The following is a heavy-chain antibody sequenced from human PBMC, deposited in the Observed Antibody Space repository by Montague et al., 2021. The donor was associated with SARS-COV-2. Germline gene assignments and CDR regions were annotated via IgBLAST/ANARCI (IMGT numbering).Heavy chain of an antibody. J-gene: IGHJ4*02. V-gene: IGHV4-39*01. CDR1: GGSISSTTYR. Sequence: SETLSLTCTVSGGSISSTTYRWGWIRQPPGKGLEWIGSISYSGTTFYNPSLKSRISMSVDTPKSQFSLNPTSVTAADTAVYYCARHYGSSLDSWGQGILVAVSS. CDR2: ISYSGTT. CDR3: ARHYGSSLDS. D-gene: IGHD4-17*01.